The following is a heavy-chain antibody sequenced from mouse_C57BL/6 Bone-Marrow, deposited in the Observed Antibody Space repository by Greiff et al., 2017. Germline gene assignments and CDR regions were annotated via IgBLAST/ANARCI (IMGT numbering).Heavy chain of an antibody. Sequence: VQLQQPGAELVKPGASAKLSCKASGYTFTSYWMHWVKQRPGQGLEWIGMIHPNSGSTNYNEKFKSKATLTVDKSSSTAYMQLSSLTSEDSAVYYCARSSSTVVATDWYFDVWGTGTTVTVSS. CDR3: ARSSSTVVATDWYFDV. D-gene: IGHD1-1*01. CDR2: IHPNSGST. V-gene: IGHV1-64*01. CDR1: GYTFTSYW. J-gene: IGHJ1*03.